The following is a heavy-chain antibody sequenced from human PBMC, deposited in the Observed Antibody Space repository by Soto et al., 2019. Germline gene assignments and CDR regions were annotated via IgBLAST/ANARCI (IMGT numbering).Heavy chain of an antibody. CDR1: GFTFSTYA. CDR2: TAASGGST. Sequence: GGSLRLSCAASGFTFSTYAMSWVRQAPGKGLEWVSSTAASGGSTYYADSVKGRFTFSRDNSQSTLYLQMNNLRPGDTAIYYCARIERASACTDYWGQGTLVTVSS. CDR3: ARIERASACTDY. J-gene: IGHJ4*02. D-gene: IGHD2-2*01. V-gene: IGHV3-23*01.